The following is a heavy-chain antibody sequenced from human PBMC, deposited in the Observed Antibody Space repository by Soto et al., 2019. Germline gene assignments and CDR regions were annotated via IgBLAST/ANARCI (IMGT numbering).Heavy chain of an antibody. CDR1: GFTFSSYG. D-gene: IGHD2-2*01. CDR3: ARGGCSSTGWVCRYYYYYGMDV. V-gene: IGHV3-33*01. CDR2: IWYDGSNK. J-gene: IGHJ6*02. Sequence: QVQLVESGGGVVQPGRSLRLSCAASGFTFSSYGMHWVRHAPGKGLEWVAVIWYDGSNKYYADSVKGRFTISRDNSKNTLYLQMNSLRAEDTAVYYCARGGCSSTGWVCRYYYYYGMDVWGQGTTVTVSS.